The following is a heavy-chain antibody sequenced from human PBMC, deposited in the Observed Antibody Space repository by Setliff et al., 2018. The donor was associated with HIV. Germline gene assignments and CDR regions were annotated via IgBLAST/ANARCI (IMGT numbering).Heavy chain of an antibody. CDR2: INTDGSST. Sequence: GGSLRLSCAASGFTLSSLWMDWVRQAPGKGLVWVSRINTDGSSTIYVDSVKVRFTISRDNAKNTLYLQMNSLRAEDTAVYYCAKDLVYYDSSGYLDYRGQGTLVTFSS. V-gene: IGHV3-74*01. D-gene: IGHD3-22*01. CDR3: AKDLVYYDSSGYLDY. CDR1: GFTLSSLW. J-gene: IGHJ4*02.